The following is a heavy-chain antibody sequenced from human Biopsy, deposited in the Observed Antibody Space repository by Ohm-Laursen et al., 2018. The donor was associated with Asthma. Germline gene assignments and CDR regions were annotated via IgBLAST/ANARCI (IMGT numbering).Heavy chain of an antibody. J-gene: IGHJ4*02. Sequence: ASVKVSCKASGYTVTRYAINWVRQAPGQGLEWMGWTNTNTGNPTYAQGFTGRFAFSLDTSVNTAHLQISSLKAEDTAVYYCARMISYYHEMRAPFFDYWGQGTLVTVSS. CDR1: GYTVTRYA. D-gene: IGHD3-22*01. CDR3: ARMISYYHEMRAPFFDY. V-gene: IGHV7-4-1*02. CDR2: TNTNTGNP.